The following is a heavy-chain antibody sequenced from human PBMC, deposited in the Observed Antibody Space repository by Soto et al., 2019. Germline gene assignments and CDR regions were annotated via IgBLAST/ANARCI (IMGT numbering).Heavy chain of an antibody. V-gene: IGHV4-59*01. Sequence: PSETLSLTCTVSGGSISSYYWSWIRQPPGKGLEWIGYIYYSGSTNYNPSLKSRVTISVDTSKNQFSLKLSSVTAADTAVYYCARGADYWLRFFEWFESYYYYMDVWGKGTTVTVSS. CDR1: GGSISSYY. J-gene: IGHJ6*03. CDR2: IYYSGST. CDR3: ARGADYWLRFFEWFESYYYYMDV. D-gene: IGHD3-3*01.